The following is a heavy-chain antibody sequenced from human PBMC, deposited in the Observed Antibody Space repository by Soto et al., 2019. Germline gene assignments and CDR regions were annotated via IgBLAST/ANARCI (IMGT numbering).Heavy chain of an antibody. CDR2: IYHSGST. Sequence: HVQLQESGPRLVKPSGTLSLTCVVSGVSISDNNWWNWVRQSPGKGLEWIGEIYHSGSTKYNPSLKSRITTSVDKSKNQFSLEVNSVTAADTAVYYCASRDGSLDYWGQGTLVTVSS. CDR3: ASRDGSLDY. D-gene: IGHD3-22*01. CDR1: GVSISDNNW. J-gene: IGHJ4*02. V-gene: IGHV4-4*02.